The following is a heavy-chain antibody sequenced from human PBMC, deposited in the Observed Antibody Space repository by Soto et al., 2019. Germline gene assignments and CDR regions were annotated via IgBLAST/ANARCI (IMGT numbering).Heavy chain of an antibody. D-gene: IGHD3-16*02. CDR1: EFTFSSYA. J-gene: IGHJ4*02. Sequence: EVQLLESGGGLVQPGGSLRLSCAASEFTFSSYAMNWVRQAPGKGLEWVSAISGGGGSTYYADSVKGRFTISRDNSKNTLHLQMNSLRAEDTAVYYCAKVSSRYSVITFGGVIAPFDYWGQGTLVTVSS. CDR3: AKVSSRYSVITFGGVIAPFDY. V-gene: IGHV3-23*01. CDR2: ISGGGGST.